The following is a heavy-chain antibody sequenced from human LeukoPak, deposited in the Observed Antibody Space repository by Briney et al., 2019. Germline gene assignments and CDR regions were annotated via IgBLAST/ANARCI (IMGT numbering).Heavy chain of an antibody. V-gene: IGHV3-7*05. CDR1: GFTFSSYW. D-gene: IGHD3-22*01. CDR2: IKQDGSAK. CDR3: ARGDYYDSSGYYVDAFDI. J-gene: IGHJ3*02. Sequence: GGSLRLSCAASGFTFSSYWMSWVRQAPGKGLERVANIKQDGSAKYYVDSVKGRFTISRDNAKNSLYLQINSLRVEDTAVYYCARGDYYDSSGYYVDAFDIWGQGTMVTVSS.